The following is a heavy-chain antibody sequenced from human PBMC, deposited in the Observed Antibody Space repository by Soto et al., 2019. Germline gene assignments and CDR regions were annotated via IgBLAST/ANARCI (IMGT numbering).Heavy chain of an antibody. CDR1: GFTFSSYA. J-gene: IGHJ4*02. Sequence: EVQLLESGGGLVQPGGSLRLSCAASGFTFSSYAMCWVRRAPGKGLEWVSAISGNGISTYYAESVKGRFTISRDNSKNTLYLQMNSLRAEDTALFYCAKVRNAYYFDYWGLGALVTVSS. CDR2: ISGNGIST. CDR3: AKVRNAYYFDY. V-gene: IGHV3-23*01. D-gene: IGHD1-1*01.